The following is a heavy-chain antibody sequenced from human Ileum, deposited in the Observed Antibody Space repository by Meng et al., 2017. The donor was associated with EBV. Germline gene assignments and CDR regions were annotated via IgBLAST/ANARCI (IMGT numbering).Heavy chain of an antibody. J-gene: IGHJ4*02. CDR3: ARGGWSLDY. D-gene: IGHD2-15*01. CDR2: IYYSGST. Sequence: GQLQGSGPGLLKPSGTLSLTCTCSGGSISSYYWSWIRQPPGKGLEWIGYIYYSGSTNYNPSLKSRVTISVDTSKNQFSLNLSSVTAADTAVYYCARGGWSLDYWGQGTLVTVSS. CDR1: GGSISSYY. V-gene: IGHV4-59*08.